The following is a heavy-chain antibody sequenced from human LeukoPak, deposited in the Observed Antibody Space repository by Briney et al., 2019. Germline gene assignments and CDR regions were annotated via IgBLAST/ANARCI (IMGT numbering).Heavy chain of an antibody. CDR2: INPSGGST. V-gene: IGHV1-46*01. CDR3: ARDRRQVTMVRGVYDYYYYMDV. D-gene: IGHD3-10*01. Sequence: ASVKVSCKASGYTFTSYYMHWVRQAPGQGLEWMGIINPSGGSTSYAQKFQGRVTMTRDTSTSTVYMELSSLRSEDTAVYYCARDRRQVTMVRGVYDYYYYMDVWGKGTTVTISS. CDR1: GYTFTSYY. J-gene: IGHJ6*03.